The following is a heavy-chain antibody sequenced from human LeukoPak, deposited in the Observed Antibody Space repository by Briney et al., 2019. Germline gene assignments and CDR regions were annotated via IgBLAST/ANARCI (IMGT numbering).Heavy chain of an antibody. CDR3: AKDSSNIGYYFDY. V-gene: IGHV3-21*01. CDR2: INSSSTNK. D-gene: IGHD5-12*01. CDR1: GFTFSSYS. J-gene: IGHJ4*02. Sequence: GGSLCLSCAAYGFTFSSYSMNWVRQAQGKGRKGVSSINSSSTNKYYADSVKGRFTIYRDNTKNKLYLQMKTPKDKDRYGYCCAKDSSNIGYYFDYWGQGTLVTVSS.